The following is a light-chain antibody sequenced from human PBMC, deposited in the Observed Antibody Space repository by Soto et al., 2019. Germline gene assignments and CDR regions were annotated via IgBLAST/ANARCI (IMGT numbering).Light chain of an antibody. Sequence: DIQMTQSPSCLSASVGDRVTITCQASQDISNYLNWYQQKPGKAPKHLIYDASNLETGVTSMFTGSGSATDFTFTISSLQPEDIATYYCQQYDNLPRDTFGQGTKLEIK. J-gene: IGKJ2*01. CDR3: QQYDNLPRDT. CDR1: QDISNY. V-gene: IGKV1-33*01. CDR2: DAS.